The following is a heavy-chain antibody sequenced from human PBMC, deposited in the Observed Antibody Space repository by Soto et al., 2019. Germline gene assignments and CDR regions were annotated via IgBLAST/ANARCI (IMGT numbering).Heavy chain of an antibody. CDR2: IYYGGTT. CDR3: ARDYDTSRGDWAYYGIDV. Sequence: EVQLVESGGGLVQPGGSLRISCAASGLTVSTNYMSWVRQAPRKGLEGGSIIYYGGTTYYADSVKGRFTISRDDSKNTLYLQMHSLRAEDTAVYYCARDYDTSRGDWAYYGIDVWGQGTTVTVSS. D-gene: IGHD3-9*01. V-gene: IGHV3-66*01. J-gene: IGHJ6*02. CDR1: GLTVSTNY.